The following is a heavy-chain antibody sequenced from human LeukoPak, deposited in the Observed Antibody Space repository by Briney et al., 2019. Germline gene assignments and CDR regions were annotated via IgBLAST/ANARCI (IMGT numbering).Heavy chain of an antibody. CDR3: ARGGIVGATSNHGWFDP. CDR1: GFTFSSYA. J-gene: IGHJ5*02. CDR2: ISSNGGST. V-gene: IGHV3-64*01. Sequence: GGSLRLSCAASGFTFSSYAMHWVRQAPGKGLEYVSAISSNGGSTYYANSVKGRFTISRDNSKNTLYLQMGSLGAEDMAVYYCARGGIVGATSNHGWFDPWGQGTLVTVSS. D-gene: IGHD1-26*01.